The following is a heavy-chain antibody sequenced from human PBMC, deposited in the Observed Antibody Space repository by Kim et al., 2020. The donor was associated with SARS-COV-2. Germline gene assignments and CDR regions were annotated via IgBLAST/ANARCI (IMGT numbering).Heavy chain of an antibody. V-gene: IGHV5-51*01. D-gene: IGHD4-17*01. CDR3: ARHVDYGDLDY. CDR1: GYRFTNYW. J-gene: IGHJ4*02. CDR2: IYPGDSDT. Sequence: GESLKISCKGSGYRFTNYWIAWVRQMPGKGLEWMGIIYPGDSDTRYSPSFQGQVTISADKSISSGYLQWSSLKASDTAMYYCARHVDYGDLDYWGQGTLVTVSS.